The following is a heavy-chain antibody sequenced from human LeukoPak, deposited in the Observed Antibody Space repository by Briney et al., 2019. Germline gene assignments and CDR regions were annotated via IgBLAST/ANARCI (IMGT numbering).Heavy chain of an antibody. Sequence: SWIRQAPGKGLEWVANIKQDGSEKYYVDSVKGRFTISRDNAKNSLYLQMNSLRAEDTAVYYCAREAIAAAGTGMCDYWGQGTLVTVSS. J-gene: IGHJ4*02. D-gene: IGHD6-13*01. V-gene: IGHV3-7*01. CDR3: AREAIAAAGTGMCDY. CDR2: IKQDGSEK.